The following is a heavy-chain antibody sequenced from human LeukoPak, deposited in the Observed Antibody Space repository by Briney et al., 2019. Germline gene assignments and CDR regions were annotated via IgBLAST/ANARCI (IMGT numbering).Heavy chain of an antibody. Sequence: SETPSLTCTVSGGSISSGGYYWSWIRQHPGKGLEWIGYIFYSGSTYYNPSLKSRVTISVDTSKNQFSLKLSSVTAADTAVYYCARVTSSGYFGIDYCGQGTLVTVSS. J-gene: IGHJ4*02. CDR1: GGSISSGGYY. CDR3: ARVTSSGYFGIDY. V-gene: IGHV4-31*03. CDR2: IFYSGST. D-gene: IGHD3-22*01.